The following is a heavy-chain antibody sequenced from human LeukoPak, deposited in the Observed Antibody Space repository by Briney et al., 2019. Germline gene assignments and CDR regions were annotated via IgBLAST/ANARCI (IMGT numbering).Heavy chain of an antibody. Sequence: GGSLKLSCAASGFPFSSYWMSWVRQAPGKGLEWVANIKPDGSEKSYVDSVKGRFTISRDNAKNSLYLQMNSLRAEDTAVYYCARGQMAGYWGQGTLVTVSS. CDR2: IKPDGSEK. CDR3: ARGQMAGY. V-gene: IGHV3-7*05. CDR1: GFPFSSYW. J-gene: IGHJ4*02. D-gene: IGHD5-24*01.